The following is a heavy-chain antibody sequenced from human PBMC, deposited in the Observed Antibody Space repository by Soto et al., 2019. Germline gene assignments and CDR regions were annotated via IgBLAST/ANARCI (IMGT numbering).Heavy chain of an antibody. CDR1: GGSISSSSFY. V-gene: IGHV4-39*01. CDR3: ACCGVVVNAGTAYYYYGMDV. D-gene: IGHD3-22*01. J-gene: IGHJ6*02. Sequence: SETLSLTCTVSGGSISSSSFYWGWIRQPPGKGLEWIGSIYYSGSTYYNPSLKSRVTVSVDTSKKQFSLKLSCVTAADTAVYYCACCGVVVNAGTAYYYYGMDVWGQGTTVTVSS. CDR2: IYYSGST.